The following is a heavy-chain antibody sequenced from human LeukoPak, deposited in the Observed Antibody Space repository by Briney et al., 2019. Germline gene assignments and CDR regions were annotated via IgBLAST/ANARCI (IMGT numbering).Heavy chain of an antibody. CDR3: ARGPRVDILTGLNWFDP. CDR2: INHSGST. D-gene: IGHD3-9*01. Sequence: PSETLSLTCAVYGGSFSSYYWSWFRQPPGEGLEWIAEINHSGSTNYNPSLKSRVTISIDTSKNQFSLKLSSVTAADTAVYYCARGPRVDILTGLNWFDPWGQGTLVTVSS. J-gene: IGHJ5*02. V-gene: IGHV4-34*01. CDR1: GGSFSSYY.